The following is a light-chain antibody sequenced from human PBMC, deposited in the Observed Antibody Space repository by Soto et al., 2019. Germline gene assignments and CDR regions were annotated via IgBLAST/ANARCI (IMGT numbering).Light chain of an antibody. V-gene: IGKV1-39*01. CDR1: QSISTY. CDR3: QQSYTIPS. Sequence: DIQMTPSPSSLSASVGDRVTITCRASQSISTYLNWYQQKPGRAPNLLIYLASSLQSGVPSRFSGSGSGTDFTLTISSLQPEDSATYYCQQSYTIPSFGPGTKVDIK. CDR2: LAS. J-gene: IGKJ3*01.